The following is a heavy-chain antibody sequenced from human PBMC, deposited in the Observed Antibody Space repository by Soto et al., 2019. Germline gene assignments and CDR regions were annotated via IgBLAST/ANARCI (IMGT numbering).Heavy chain of an antibody. CDR1: GGSISSYY. J-gene: IGHJ6*02. D-gene: IGHD1-7*01. Sequence: XETLSLTFTVSGGSISSYYWSWIRQPPGKGLEWIGYIYYSGSTNYNPSLKSRVTISVDTSKNQFSLKLSSVTAADTAVYYCARTYNWNYGYYYGMDVWGQGTTVTASS. CDR3: ARTYNWNYGYYYGMDV. CDR2: IYYSGST. V-gene: IGHV4-59*01.